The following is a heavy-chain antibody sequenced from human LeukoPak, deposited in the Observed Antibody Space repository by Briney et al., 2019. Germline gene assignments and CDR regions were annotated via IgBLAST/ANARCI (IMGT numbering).Heavy chain of an antibody. CDR3: ARGGASSRYFDY. J-gene: IGHJ4*02. CDR1: GVSISGDY. Sequence: NPSETLSLTCTVSGVSISGDYWSWIRQPPGKGLEWIAFIYYSGSTNYNPSLKSRVTISVDTSKNQLSLKLSSVTAADTAVYYCARGGASSRYFDYWGQGTLVTVSS. D-gene: IGHD6-6*01. V-gene: IGHV4-59*01. CDR2: IYYSGST.